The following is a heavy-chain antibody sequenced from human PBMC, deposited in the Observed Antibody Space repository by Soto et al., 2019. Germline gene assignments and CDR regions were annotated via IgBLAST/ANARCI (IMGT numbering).Heavy chain of an antibody. J-gene: IGHJ2*01. CDR3: ARAPRIVGSSTTYWYFDL. CDR2: IFYSGNT. V-gene: IGHV4-59*01. Sequence: QVQLQESGPGLVKPSETLSLTCTVSGGSIGRYYWSWIRQSPGKGLEWIGYIFYSGNTKYNPSLESRVSISLDTSKNQFSLRLTSVTAADTAVYFCARAPRIVGSSTTYWYFDLCGRGTLVTVSS. CDR1: GGSIGRYY. D-gene: IGHD1-26*01.